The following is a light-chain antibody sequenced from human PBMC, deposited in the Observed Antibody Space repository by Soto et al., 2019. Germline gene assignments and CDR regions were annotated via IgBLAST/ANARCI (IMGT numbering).Light chain of an antibody. Sequence: DIHMNQSPSSLSASVLDRVTITFLSSHNIVNYLSWYQRKPGEAPKLLIYKASTLKSGVPSRFSGSGSGTEFTLTISSLQPDDFATYYCQHYNSYSEAFGQGTKVDI. CDR2: KAS. CDR3: QHYNSYSEA. CDR1: HNIVNY. J-gene: IGKJ1*01. V-gene: IGKV1-5*03.